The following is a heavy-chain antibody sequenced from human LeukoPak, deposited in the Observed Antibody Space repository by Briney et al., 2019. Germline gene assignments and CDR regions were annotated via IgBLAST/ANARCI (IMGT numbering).Heavy chain of an antibody. CDR1: GYTFTSYG. V-gene: IGHV1-18*01. CDR3: ARETPLAVAGRPGRGRGGYYGMDV. D-gene: IGHD6-19*01. CDR2: IGAYNGNT. Sequence: ASVKVSCKASGYTFTSYGISWVRRAPGQGLEWMGWIGAYNGNTNYAQKLQGRVTMTTDTSTSTAYMELRSLRSDDTAVYYCARETPLAVAGRPGRGRGGYYGMDVWGQGTTVTVSS. J-gene: IGHJ6*02.